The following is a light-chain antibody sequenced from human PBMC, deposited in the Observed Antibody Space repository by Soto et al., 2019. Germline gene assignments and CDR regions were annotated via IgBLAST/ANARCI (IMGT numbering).Light chain of an antibody. CDR1: QSVSGSY. CDR2: GAS. J-gene: IGKJ3*01. CDR3: QQYGTSPPFT. V-gene: IGKV3-20*01. Sequence: EIVLTQSPGTLFLSPGERATLSCRASQSVSGSYLAWYQHKPGQAPRLLIYGASSRATGIPDRFSGSGSGTDFTLTITRLEPEDFAVYYCQQYGTSPPFTFGPGTKVDIK.